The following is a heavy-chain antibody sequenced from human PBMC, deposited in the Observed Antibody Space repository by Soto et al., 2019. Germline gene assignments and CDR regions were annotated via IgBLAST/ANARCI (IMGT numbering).Heavy chain of an antibody. V-gene: IGHV4-30-2*01. Sequence: KASETLSLTCAVSGGSISSGGYSWSWIRQPPGKGLEWIGYIYHSGSTYYNPSLKSRVTISVDRSKNQFSLKLSSVTAADTAVYYCARRKTEYYYDRNDGMDVWGQGTTVTVSS. J-gene: IGHJ6*02. CDR2: IYHSGST. CDR3: ARRKTEYYYDRNDGMDV. D-gene: IGHD3-22*01. CDR1: GGSISSGGYS.